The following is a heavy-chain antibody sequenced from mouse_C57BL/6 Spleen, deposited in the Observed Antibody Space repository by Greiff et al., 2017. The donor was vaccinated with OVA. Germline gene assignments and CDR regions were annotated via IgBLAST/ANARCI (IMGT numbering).Heavy chain of an antibody. V-gene: IGHV1-55*01. CDR3: AKREGYYGNEDY. CDR1: GYTFTSYW. Sequence: QVQLQQPGAELVKPGASVKMSCKASGYTFTSYWITWVKQRPGQGLEWIGDIYPGSGSTNYNEKFKSKATLTVDTSSSTAYMQLSSLTSEDSAVYYCAKREGYYGNEDYWGQAPLSQSPQ. D-gene: IGHD2-1*01. CDR2: IYPGSGST. J-gene: IGHJ2*01.